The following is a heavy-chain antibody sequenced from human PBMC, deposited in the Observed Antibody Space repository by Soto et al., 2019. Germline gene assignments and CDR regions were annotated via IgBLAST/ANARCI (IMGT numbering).Heavy chain of an antibody. CDR3: AREIIDCSSTSCYSYYYYYGMDV. CDR2: TRNKANSYTT. J-gene: IGHJ6*02. CDR1: GFTFSDHY. Sequence: GGSLRLSCAASGFTFSDHYMDWVRQAPGKGLEWVGRTRNKANSYTTEYAASVKGRFTISRDDSKNSLYLQMNSLKTADTAVYYCAREIIDCSSTSCYSYYYYYGMDVWGQGTTVTVSS. V-gene: IGHV3-72*01. D-gene: IGHD2-2*01.